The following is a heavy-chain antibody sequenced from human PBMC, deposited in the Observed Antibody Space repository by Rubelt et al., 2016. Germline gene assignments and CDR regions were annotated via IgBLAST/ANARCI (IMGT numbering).Heavy chain of an antibody. J-gene: IGHJ4*02. CDR2: IIPILGIA. CDR3: ARDGYNDRWGFFDY. Sequence: QVQLVQSGAEVKKPGASVKVSCKASGGTFSSYAISWVRQAPGQGLEWMGRIIPILGIANYAQKFQGRVTITADKSTSTAYMGLSSLRSEDTAVYYCARDGYNDRWGFFDYWGQGTLVTVSS. V-gene: IGHV1-69*04. D-gene: IGHD5-24*01. CDR1: GGTFSSYA.